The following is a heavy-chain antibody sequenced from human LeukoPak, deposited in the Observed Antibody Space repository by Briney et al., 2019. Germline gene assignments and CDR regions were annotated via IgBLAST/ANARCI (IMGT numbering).Heavy chain of an antibody. Sequence: GGSLRLSCAASGFTFSSYSMNWVRQAPGKGLEWVSSISSSSTYIYYADSVKGRFTISRDNAKNSLYLQRNSLRAEDTAVYYCARIINRSYSVDYWGQGTLVTVSS. CDR1: GFTFSSYS. CDR3: ARIINRSYSVDY. D-gene: IGHD1-26*01. V-gene: IGHV3-21*01. CDR2: ISSSSTYI. J-gene: IGHJ4*02.